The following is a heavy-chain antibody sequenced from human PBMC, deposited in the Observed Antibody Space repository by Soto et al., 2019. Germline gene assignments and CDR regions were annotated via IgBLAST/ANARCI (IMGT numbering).Heavy chain of an antibody. CDR2: ISSSSSYI. CDR1: GLTFSSYS. V-gene: IGHV3-21*01. J-gene: IGHJ3*02. CDR3: ARIDMMITFGGVIPNDAFDI. Sequence: VGSLRLSCAASGLTFSSYSMNWVRQAPGKGLEWVSSISSSSSYIYYADSVKGRFTISRDNAKNSLYLQMNSLRAEDTAVYYCARIDMMITFGGVIPNDAFDIWGQGTMVTV. D-gene: IGHD3-16*02.